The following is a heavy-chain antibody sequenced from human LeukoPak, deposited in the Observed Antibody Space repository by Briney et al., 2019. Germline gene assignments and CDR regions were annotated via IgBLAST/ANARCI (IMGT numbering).Heavy chain of an antibody. V-gene: IGHV3-74*01. Sequence: PGGSLRLSCAASGFTSSSYWMHWVRQAPGEGLVWVSRIKTDGSSTSYADSVQGRFTISRDNGMNTLYLQMNSLRAEDTAVYYCARDPFGESTYWGRGILVTVSS. D-gene: IGHD3-10*01. CDR2: IKTDGSST. CDR3: ARDPFGESTY. J-gene: IGHJ4*02. CDR1: GFTSSSYW.